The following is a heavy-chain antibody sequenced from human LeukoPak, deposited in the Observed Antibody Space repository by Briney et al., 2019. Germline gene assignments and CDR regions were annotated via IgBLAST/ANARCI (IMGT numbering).Heavy chain of an antibody. CDR2: IHFSGST. Sequence: SETLSLTCTVSGGSISSYYWSWIRQPPGKGLEWLGYIHFSGSTSYNPSLKSRVSISVATSKNQFSLKLTSVTAADTAVYYCARETSKFVSYYDYYMDVWGKGTTVTVSS. CDR1: GGSISSYY. D-gene: IGHD4-11*01. J-gene: IGHJ6*03. V-gene: IGHV4-59*01. CDR3: ARETSKFVSYYDYYMDV.